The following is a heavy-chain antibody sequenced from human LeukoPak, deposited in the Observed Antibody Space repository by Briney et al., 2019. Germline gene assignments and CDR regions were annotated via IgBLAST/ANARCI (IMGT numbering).Heavy chain of an antibody. CDR2: INDSEGT. D-gene: IGHD3-16*01. J-gene: IGHJ6*03. Sequence: PSETLSLTCGVSGGSFSEYYWSWIRQSPGKGLEWIEEINDSEGTNYNPSFKSRVTISVDTSNNQFSLNLTSVTAADTAIYYCARGSGGEGGTVFYYYFLDVWGEGTTVTVSS. CDR3: ARGSGGEGGTVFYYYFLDV. V-gene: IGHV4-34*01. CDR1: GGSFSEYY.